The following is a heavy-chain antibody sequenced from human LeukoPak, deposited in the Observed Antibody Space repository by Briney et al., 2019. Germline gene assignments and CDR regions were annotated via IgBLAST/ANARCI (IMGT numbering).Heavy chain of an antibody. CDR3: ARARLAVAGRHRVWFDP. J-gene: IGHJ5*02. CDR2: INTNTGNP. D-gene: IGHD6-19*01. Sequence: ASVKVSCKASGYTFTNYTMNWVRQAPGRGLEWMGWINTNTGNPTYAQGFTGRFVFSLDTSVSTAYLQISSLKAEDTAVYYCARARLAVAGRHRVWFDPWGQGTLVTVSS. V-gene: IGHV7-4-1*02. CDR1: GYTFTNYT.